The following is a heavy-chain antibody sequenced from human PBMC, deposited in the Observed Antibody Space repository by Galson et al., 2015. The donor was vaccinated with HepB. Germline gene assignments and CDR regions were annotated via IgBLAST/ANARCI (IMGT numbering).Heavy chain of an antibody. CDR3: ARGWGRFLEWLPIQHFDY. CDR1: GGSISSGSYY. J-gene: IGHJ4*02. Sequence: TLSLTCTVSGGSISSGSYYWSWIRQPAGKGLEWIGRIYTSGSTNYNPSLKSRVTISVDTSKNQFSLKLSSVTAADTAVYYCARGWGRFLEWLPIQHFDYWGQGTLVTVSS. CDR2: IYTSGST. V-gene: IGHV4-61*02. D-gene: IGHD3-3*01.